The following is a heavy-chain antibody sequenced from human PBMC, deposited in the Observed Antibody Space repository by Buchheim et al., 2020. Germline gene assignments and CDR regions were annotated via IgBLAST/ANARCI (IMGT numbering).Heavy chain of an antibody. D-gene: IGHD2-21*01. CDR1: GFSLSTSGVR. CDR2: IDWNDGK. V-gene: IGHV2-70*04. Sequence: QGALKESGPALVKPTQTLTLTCTFSGFSLSTSGVRVSWVRQPPGKALEWLARIDWNDGKFSSSSLKTRLTISKDTSKNQVVLTMTNMDPVDTATYYCARMIWWSHDCWGQGTL. CDR3: ARMIWWSHDC. J-gene: IGHJ4*02.